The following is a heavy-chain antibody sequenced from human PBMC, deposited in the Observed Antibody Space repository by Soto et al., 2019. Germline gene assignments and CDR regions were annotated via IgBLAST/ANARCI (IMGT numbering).Heavy chain of an antibody. CDR3: ARDRSGSSRHFDY. J-gene: IGHJ4*02. Sequence: GASVKVSCKASGGTFSSYAISWVRQAPGQGLEWMGGVIPIFGTANYAQKFQGRVTITADESTSTAYTELSSLRSEDTAVYYCARDRSGSSRHFDYWGQGTLVTVSS. CDR1: GGTFSSYA. CDR2: VIPIFGTA. D-gene: IGHD1-26*01. V-gene: IGHV1-69*13.